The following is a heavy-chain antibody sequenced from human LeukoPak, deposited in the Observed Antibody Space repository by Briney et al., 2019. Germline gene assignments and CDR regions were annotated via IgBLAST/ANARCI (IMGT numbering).Heavy chain of an antibody. V-gene: IGHV4-39*07. J-gene: IGHJ5*02. CDR1: GGSISSSSYY. CDR2: IYYSGST. CDR3: ARDVIPAAKGYWLDP. Sequence: SETLSLTCTVSGGSISSSSYYWGWIRQPPGKGLEWIGSIYYSGSTYYNPSLKSRVTISVDTSKNQFSLKLSSVTAADTAVYYCARDVIPAAKGYWLDPWGQGTLVTVSS. D-gene: IGHD2-2*01.